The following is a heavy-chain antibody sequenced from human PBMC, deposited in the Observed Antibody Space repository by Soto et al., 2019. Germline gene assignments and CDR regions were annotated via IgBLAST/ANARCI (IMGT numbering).Heavy chain of an antibody. D-gene: IGHD2-15*01. Sequence: GSPRLSCAASGFTFSSYAMHWVRQAPGKGLEWVAVISYDGSNKYYADSVKGRFTISRDNSKNTLYLQMNSLRAEDTAVYYCAKEELLTFGYWGQGTLVTSPQ. J-gene: IGHJ4*02. CDR2: ISYDGSNK. CDR3: AKEELLTFGY. V-gene: IGHV3-30-3*02. CDR1: GFTFSSYA.